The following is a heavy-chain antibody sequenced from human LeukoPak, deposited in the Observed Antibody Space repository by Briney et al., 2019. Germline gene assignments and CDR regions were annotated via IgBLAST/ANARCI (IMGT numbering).Heavy chain of an antibody. Sequence: GGSLRLSCAVSGFTLSNYGMHWVRQAPGRGLEWVAVIWYDGTNKYYADSVRGRFTISRDSSKNTLYLQMNSLRAEDTAVYYCAKSGRNWAYLEYWGQGTLVTVSS. CDR3: AKSGRNWAYLEY. J-gene: IGHJ4*02. V-gene: IGHV3-33*06. CDR1: GFTLSNYG. CDR2: IWYDGTNK. D-gene: IGHD7-27*01.